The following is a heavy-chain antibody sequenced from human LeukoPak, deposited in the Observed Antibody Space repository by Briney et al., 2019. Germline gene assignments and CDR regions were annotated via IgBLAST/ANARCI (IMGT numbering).Heavy chain of an antibody. J-gene: IGHJ4*02. CDR1: GFSVSSNY. CDR3: ARGSSGWYFDY. V-gene: IGHV3-53*01. D-gene: IGHD6-19*01. CDR2: IYSGGST. Sequence: GGSLRLSCVASGFSVSSNYMSWVRQAPGKGLEWVSVIYSGGSTHYADSVEGRFTISRDSSRNTLYLQMNSLRAEDTAVYYCARGSSGWYFDYWGQGTLVTVSS.